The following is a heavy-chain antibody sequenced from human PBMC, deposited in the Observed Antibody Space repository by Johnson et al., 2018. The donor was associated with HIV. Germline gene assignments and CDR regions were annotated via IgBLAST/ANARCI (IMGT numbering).Heavy chain of an antibody. CDR3: ARAVDGAFDI. V-gene: IGHV3-30-3*01. CDR2: ISYNGSSI. CDR1: GFTFSSYA. Sequence: QVQLVESGGGVVQPGGSLRLSCAASGFTFSSYAMRWVRQAPGKGLEWVAVISYNGSSIYYADSVKGRFTISRDNSKNTLYLQMNSLRAEDTAVYYCARAVDGAFDIWGQGTMVTVSS. J-gene: IGHJ3*02.